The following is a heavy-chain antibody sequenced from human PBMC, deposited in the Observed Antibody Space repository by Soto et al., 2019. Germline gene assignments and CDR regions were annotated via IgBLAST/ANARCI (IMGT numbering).Heavy chain of an antibody. Sequence: SETLSLTCTVSAASFSKYYWSWIRQPPGKGLEWIGYIYFNGNTNYNPSLKRRVTISIDTSKKQISLNLTTVTDADTAVYYCASVTFGGVVLAHWGQGTLVTVSS. CDR2: IYFNGNT. V-gene: IGHV4-59*01. CDR1: AASFSKYY. J-gene: IGHJ4*02. CDR3: ASVTFGGVVLAH. D-gene: IGHD3-16*01.